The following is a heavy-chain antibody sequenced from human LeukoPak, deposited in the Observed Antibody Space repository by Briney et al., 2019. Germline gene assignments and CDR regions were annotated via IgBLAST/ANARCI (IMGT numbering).Heavy chain of an antibody. Sequence: SETLSLTCTVSGGSISSGGYYWSWIRQHPGKGLEWIGYIYYSGSTYYNPFLKSRVTISVDTSKNQFSLKLSSVTAADTAVYYCARGRKDDYVWGSYPYYFDYWGQGTLVTVSS. J-gene: IGHJ4*02. D-gene: IGHD3-16*01. CDR2: IYYSGST. CDR3: ARGRKDDYVWGSYPYYFDY. V-gene: IGHV4-31*03. CDR1: GGSISSGGYY.